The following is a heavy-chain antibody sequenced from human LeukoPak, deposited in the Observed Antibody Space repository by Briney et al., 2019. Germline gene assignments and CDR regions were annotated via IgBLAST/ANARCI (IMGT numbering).Heavy chain of an antibody. CDR3: ARDDNMVATRGGLDY. J-gene: IGHJ4*02. D-gene: IGHD5-12*01. Sequence: GASVKVSCKASGGTFSSYAISWVRQAPGQGLEWMGGIIPIFGTANYAQKFQGRVTITTDESTSTAYMELSSLRSEDTAVYYCARDDNMVATRGGLDYWGQGTLVTVSS. V-gene: IGHV1-69*05. CDR1: GGTFSSYA. CDR2: IIPIFGTA.